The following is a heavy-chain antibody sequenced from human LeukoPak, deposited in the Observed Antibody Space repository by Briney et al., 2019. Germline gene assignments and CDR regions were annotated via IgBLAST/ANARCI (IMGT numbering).Heavy chain of an antibody. D-gene: IGHD3-9*01. CDR3: ARGAYYDILTGYSNYYFDY. V-gene: IGHV4-59*01. J-gene: IGHJ4*02. CDR2: IYYSGST. Sequence: PSETLSLTCAVYGGSFSSYYWSWIRQPPGKGLEWIGYIYYSGSTNYNPSLKSRVTISVDTSKNQFSLKLSSVTAADTAVYYCARGAYYDILTGYSNYYFDYWGQGTLVTVSS. CDR1: GGSFSSYY.